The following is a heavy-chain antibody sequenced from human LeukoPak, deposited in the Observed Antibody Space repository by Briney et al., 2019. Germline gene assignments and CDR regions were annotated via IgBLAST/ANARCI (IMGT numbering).Heavy chain of an antibody. CDR1: GFTFSNHW. J-gene: IGHJ4*02. Sequence: PGGSLRLSCAASGFTFSNHWMHWVRQAPGKGLMWVSRINRGGSRTDYADSVKGRFTISRDDAKNTLYLQLNSLRAEDTAVYFCAGGGSDTAMAHDYWAQGTLVTVSS. CDR3: AGGGSDTAMAHDY. D-gene: IGHD5-18*01. CDR2: INRGGSRT. V-gene: IGHV3-74*01.